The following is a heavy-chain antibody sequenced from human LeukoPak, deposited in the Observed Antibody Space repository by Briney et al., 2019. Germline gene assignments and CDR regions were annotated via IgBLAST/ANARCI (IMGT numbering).Heavy chain of an antibody. V-gene: IGHV3-21*01. D-gene: IGHD6-19*01. CDR2: ISSSSSYI. CDR3: ARAYSSGWRRLRGYYGMDV. CDR1: GFTFSSYS. J-gene: IGHJ6*02. Sequence: GGSLRLSCAASGFTFSSYSMNWVRQAPGKGLEWVSSISSSSSYIYYADSVKGRFTISRDNAKNSLNLQMNSLRAEDTAVYYCARAYSSGWRRLRGYYGMDVWGQGTTVTVSS.